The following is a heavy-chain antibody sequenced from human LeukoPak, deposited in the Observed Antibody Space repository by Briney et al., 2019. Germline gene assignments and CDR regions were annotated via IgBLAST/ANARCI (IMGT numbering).Heavy chain of an antibody. CDR1: GFTFSSYA. V-gene: IGHV3-23*01. CDR2: VSSGGDNT. J-gene: IGHJ4*02. Sequence: PGGSLRLSCAASGFTFSSYAMTWVRQAPGKGLEWVSTVSSGGDNTYYANSVKGRFTISRDNFKNTLYLQMNSLRAEDTAVYYCAKDKEYSSGWYYFDYWGQGTLVTVPS. CDR3: AKDKEYSSGWYYFDY. D-gene: IGHD6-19*01.